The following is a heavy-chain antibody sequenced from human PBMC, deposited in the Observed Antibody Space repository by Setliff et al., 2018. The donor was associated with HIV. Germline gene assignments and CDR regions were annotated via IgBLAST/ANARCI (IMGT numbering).Heavy chain of an antibody. J-gene: IGHJ2*01. Sequence: PSETLSLTCTVSGGSINGYYWTWIRQPPGKGLEWIGSIYFTGSSDNNPSLKSRVTISVDTSKNQFSLKLSSVTAADTAVYYCARPSAGGGYNYWYFDLWGRGTLVTVSS. D-gene: IGHD5-12*01. V-gene: IGHV4-59*08. CDR3: ARPSAGGGYNYWYFDL. CDR2: IYFTGSS. CDR1: GGSINGYY.